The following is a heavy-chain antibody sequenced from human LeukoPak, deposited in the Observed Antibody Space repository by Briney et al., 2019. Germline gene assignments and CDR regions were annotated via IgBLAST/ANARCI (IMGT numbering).Heavy chain of an antibody. CDR3: ARSPSPGLLWFGELSRFHYYYMDV. D-gene: IGHD3-10*01. CDR1: GYTFTSYD. CDR2: MNPNSGNT. V-gene: IGHV1-8*01. J-gene: IGHJ6*03. Sequence: ASVKVSCKASGYTFTSYDINWVRQATGQGLEWMGWMNPNSGNTGYAQKFQGRVTMTRNTSISTAYMELSSLRPEDTAVYYCARSPSPGLLWFGELSRFHYYYMDVWGKGTTVTISS.